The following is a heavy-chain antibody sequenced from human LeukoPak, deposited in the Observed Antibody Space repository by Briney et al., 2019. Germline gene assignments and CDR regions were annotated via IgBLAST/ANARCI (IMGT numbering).Heavy chain of an antibody. CDR1: GYTFTGYY. D-gene: IGHD4-11*01. CDR2: INPNSGGT. J-gene: IGHJ4*02. Sequence: GASLKVSCTASGYTFTGYYMHWVRQAPGQGLEWMGWINPNSGGTNYAQTFQGRVTMTRDTSISTAYMELSRLRSDDTAVYYCARVTSFDYWGQGTLVTVSS. CDR3: ARVTSFDY. V-gene: IGHV1-2*02.